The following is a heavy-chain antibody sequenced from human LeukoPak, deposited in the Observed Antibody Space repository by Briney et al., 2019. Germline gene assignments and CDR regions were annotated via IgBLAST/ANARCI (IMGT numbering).Heavy chain of an antibody. J-gene: IGHJ6*03. CDR3: FARSFVTGTYYYFMDV. CDR2: IYHGGTT. D-gene: IGHD3-10*01. CDR1: GGSISISSYY. V-gene: IGHV4-39*02. Sequence: SETLSLTCTVSGGSISISSYYWGWVRQPPGKGLEWIGSIYHGGTTYYNPSLKSRVTISVDTSKNRFSLKLNSVTAADTAVYYGFARSFVTGTYYYFMDVWGKGTTVAVSS.